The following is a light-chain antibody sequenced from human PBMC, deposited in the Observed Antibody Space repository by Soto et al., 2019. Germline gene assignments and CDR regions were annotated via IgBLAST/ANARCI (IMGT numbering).Light chain of an antibody. V-gene: IGKV3-15*01. CDR3: QQYKDWPPR. Sequence: EMVMTQSPATLSVSPGERVTLSCRASQSVSSYLAWYQQKPGQPPRLLISVASTRAAGIPSRFSGSGSGTDFTLTISSLQSEEFVVDNCQQYKDWPPRFGQGTKVEIK. CDR1: QSVSSY. J-gene: IGKJ1*01. CDR2: VAS.